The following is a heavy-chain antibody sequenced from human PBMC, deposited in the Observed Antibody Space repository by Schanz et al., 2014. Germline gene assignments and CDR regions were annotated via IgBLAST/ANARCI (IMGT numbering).Heavy chain of an antibody. V-gene: IGHV4-34*01. J-gene: IGHJ5*02. Sequence: QVQLQQWGAGLLKPSETLSLTCAVYGGSFSGYYWSWIRQPPGKGLEWIAEINHGGSTNYNPSLKSRVTISVDTSKNQFSLKLRSVTAADTAVYYCAREPLSGYNWFDPWGQGSLXTVSS. CDR3: AREPLSGYNWFDP. CDR2: INHGGST. CDR1: GGSFSGYY. D-gene: IGHD6-25*01.